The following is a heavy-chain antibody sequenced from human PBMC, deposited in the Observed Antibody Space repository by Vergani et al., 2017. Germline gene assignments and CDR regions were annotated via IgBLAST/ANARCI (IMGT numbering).Heavy chain of an antibody. CDR2: IIPILGIA. V-gene: IGHV1-69*02. CDR3: ARSRYCTNGVCYKSVAGSGGMDV. CDR1: GGTFSSYT. J-gene: IGHJ6*02. D-gene: IGHD2-8*01. Sequence: QVQLVQSGAEVKKPGSSVKVSCKASGGTFSSYTISWVRQAPGQGLEWMGRIIPILGIANYAQKFQGRVTITADKSTSTAYMELSSLRSEDTAVYYCARSRYCTNGVCYKSVAGSGGMDVWGQGTTVTVSS.